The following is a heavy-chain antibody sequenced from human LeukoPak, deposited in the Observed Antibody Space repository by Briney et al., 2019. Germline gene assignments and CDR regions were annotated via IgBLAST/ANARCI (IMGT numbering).Heavy chain of an antibody. CDR1: GYTFSGYY. CDR3: ARSPHILSGENFDY. D-gene: IGHD3-9*01. Sequence: ASVKVSCKPSGYTFSGYYMHWVRQAPGQGLEWMGWINPKSGGTNYAQKFQDRVTMSRDTSISTAYMELSRLRFHDTAVYYCARSPHILSGENFDYWGQGPLVTVSS. V-gene: IGHV1-2*02. CDR2: INPKSGGT. J-gene: IGHJ4*02.